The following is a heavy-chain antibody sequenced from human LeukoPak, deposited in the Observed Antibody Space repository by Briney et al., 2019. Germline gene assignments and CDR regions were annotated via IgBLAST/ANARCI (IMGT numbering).Heavy chain of an antibody. V-gene: IGHV1-2*02. CDR2: INPNSGGT. CDR1: GYTFTGYY. CDR3: ARDPAFSSWFDP. J-gene: IGHJ5*02. Sequence: ASVKVSCKASGYTFTGYYMHWARQAPGQGLEWMGWINPNSGGTNYAQKFQGRVTMTRDTSISTAYMELSRLRSDDTAVYYCARDPAFSSWFDPWGQGTLVTVSS.